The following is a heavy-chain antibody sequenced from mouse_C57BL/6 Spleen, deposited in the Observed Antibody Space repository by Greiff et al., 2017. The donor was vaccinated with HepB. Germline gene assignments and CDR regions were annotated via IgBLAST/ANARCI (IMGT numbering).Heavy chain of an antibody. D-gene: IGHD4-1*01. CDR1: GYAFSSYW. V-gene: IGHV1-80*01. CDR2: IYPGDGDT. Sequence: QVQLKESGAELVKPGASVKISCKASGYAFSSYWMNWVKQRPGKGLEWIGQIYPGDGDTNYNGKFKGKATLTADKSSSTAYMQLSSLTSEDSAVYVCARQLTGGVSWFAYWGQGTLVTVSA. CDR3: ARQLTGGVSWFAY. J-gene: IGHJ3*01.